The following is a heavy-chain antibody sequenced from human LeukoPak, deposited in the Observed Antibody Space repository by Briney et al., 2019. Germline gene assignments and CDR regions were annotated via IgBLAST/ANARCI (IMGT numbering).Heavy chain of an antibody. CDR1: GYTFTSYG. D-gene: IGHD2-15*01. CDR3: AGDGTPFVAEPNWFDP. CDR2: ISAYNGNT. J-gene: IGHJ5*02. V-gene: IGHV1-18*01. Sequence: GASVKVSCKASGYTFTSYGISWVRQAPGQGLEWMGWISAYNGNTNYAQKLQGRVTMTTDTSTSTAYMELRSLRSDDTAVYYCAGDGTPFVAEPNWFDPWGQGTLVTVSS.